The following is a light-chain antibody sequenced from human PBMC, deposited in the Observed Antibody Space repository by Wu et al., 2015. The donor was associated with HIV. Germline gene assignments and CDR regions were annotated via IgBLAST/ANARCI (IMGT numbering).Light chain of an antibody. CDR3: QQTYSIVPLT. J-gene: IGKJ4*01. CDR1: QRISTS. CDR2: AAS. V-gene: IGKV1-39*01. Sequence: DIQMTQSPSSLSASVGDRVAVTCRASQRISTSLNWFQQKPGKAPKLLIYAASNLQGGVPSRFSGSGSGTDFTLTISNLQPEDFATYFCQQTYSIVPLTFGGGTKVEIK.